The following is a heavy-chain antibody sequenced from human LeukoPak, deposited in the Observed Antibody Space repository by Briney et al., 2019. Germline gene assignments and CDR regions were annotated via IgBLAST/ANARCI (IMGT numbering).Heavy chain of an antibody. Sequence: VSVKVSCKASGCTFTSYDINWVRQATGQGLEWMGWTNPNSGNTGYAQKFQGRVTITRNTSISTAYMELSSLRSEDTAVYYCARDQIVRRVPPAGGFDPWGQGTLVTVSS. CDR3: ARDQIVRRVPPAGGFDP. CDR1: GCTFTSYD. D-gene: IGHD2-2*01. V-gene: IGHV1-8*03. CDR2: TNPNSGNT. J-gene: IGHJ5*02.